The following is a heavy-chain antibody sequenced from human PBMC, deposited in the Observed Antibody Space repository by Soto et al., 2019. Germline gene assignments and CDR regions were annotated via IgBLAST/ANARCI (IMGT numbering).Heavy chain of an antibody. CDR1: GFSLSTSGVG. D-gene: IGHD6-19*01. V-gene: IGHV2-5*02. Sequence: SGPTLVNPTQTLTLTCTFSGFSLSTSGVGVGWIRQPPGKALEWLALIYWDDDKRYSPSLKSRLTVTKDTSKIQVVLTMTNMDTVDTAIYYCARSEDSSGWYRRYYFDYWGQGTLVTVSS. J-gene: IGHJ4*02. CDR3: ARSEDSSGWYRRYYFDY. CDR2: IYWDDDK.